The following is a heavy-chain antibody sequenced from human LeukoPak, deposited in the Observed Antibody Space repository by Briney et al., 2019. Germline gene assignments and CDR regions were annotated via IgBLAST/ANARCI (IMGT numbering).Heavy chain of an antibody. CDR1: GGSFSGCY. D-gene: IGHD3-10*01. CDR2: INHSGST. V-gene: IGHV4-34*01. J-gene: IGHJ4*02. CDR3: ARERYYYGSGSYYNAQYYFDY. Sequence: SETLSLTCAVYGGSFSGCYWSWIRQPPGKGLEWIGEINHSGSTNYNPSLKSRVTISVDTSKNQFSLKLSSVTAADTAVYYCARERYYYGSGSYYNAQYYFDYWGQGTLVTVSS.